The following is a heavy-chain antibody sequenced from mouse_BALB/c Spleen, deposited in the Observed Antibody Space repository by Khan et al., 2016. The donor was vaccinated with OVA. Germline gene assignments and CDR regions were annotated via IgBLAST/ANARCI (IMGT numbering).Heavy chain of an antibody. V-gene: IGHV5-9-3*01. D-gene: IGHD1-1*01. J-gene: IGHJ2*03. CDR3: TRSPGYYGSNYFDQ. Sequence: EVELVESGGDLVKPGGSLKLSCAASGFTFSDYGLSWVRQTPEKRLEWVATISSGGSFTYSLDSVKGRFTISRDSAKNTLYLQMSSLRSEDTAMYYCTRSPGYYGSNYFDQWGQGTSLTVSS. CDR2: ISSGGSFT. CDR1: GFTFSDYG.